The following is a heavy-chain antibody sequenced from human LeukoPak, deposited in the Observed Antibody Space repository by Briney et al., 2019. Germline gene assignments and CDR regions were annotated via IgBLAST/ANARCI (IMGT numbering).Heavy chain of an antibody. J-gene: IGHJ4*02. CDR1: GGSISSSSYY. Sequence: PSETLSLTCTVSGGSISSSSYYWSWIRQPPGKGLEWIGYIYYSGSTNYNPSLKSRVTISVDTSKNQFSLKLSSVTAADTAVYYCARGLPDILTGYYRTGPYTYFDYWGQGTLVTVSS. CDR2: IYYSGST. D-gene: IGHD3-9*01. CDR3: ARGLPDILTGYYRTGPYTYFDY. V-gene: IGHV4-61*01.